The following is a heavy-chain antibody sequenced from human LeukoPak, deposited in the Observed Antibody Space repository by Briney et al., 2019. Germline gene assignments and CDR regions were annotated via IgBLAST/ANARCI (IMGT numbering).Heavy chain of an antibody. CDR3: AKEGGTGTRFDY. V-gene: IGHV3-23*01. Sequence: SGGSLRLXCAASGFTFSSSAMSWVRQAPGKGLYWVSAISGSGTGTYYADSVKGRFTISRDNSKNTLYLQMNSLRAEDTAVYYCAKEGGTGTRFDYWGQGTLVTVSS. CDR1: GFTFSSSA. D-gene: IGHD1-7*01. CDR2: ISGSGTGT. J-gene: IGHJ4*02.